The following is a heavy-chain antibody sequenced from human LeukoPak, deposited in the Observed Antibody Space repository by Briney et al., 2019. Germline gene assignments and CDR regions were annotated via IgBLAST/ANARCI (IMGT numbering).Heavy chain of an antibody. D-gene: IGHD5-24*01. V-gene: IGHV1-2*02. CDR3: ATSPEMATARFDY. J-gene: IGHJ4*02. CDR1: GYTFTGYY. Sequence: ASVKVSCKASGYTFTGYYMHWVRQAPGQGLEWMGWINPNSGGTNYAQKFQGRVTMTRDTSISTAYMELSRLRSDDTAVYYCATSPEMATARFDYWGQGTLVTVSS. CDR2: INPNSGGT.